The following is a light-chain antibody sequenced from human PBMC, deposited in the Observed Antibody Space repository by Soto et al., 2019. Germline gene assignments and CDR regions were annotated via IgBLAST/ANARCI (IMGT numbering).Light chain of an antibody. CDR1: QSVTTNY. V-gene: IGKV3-20*01. Sequence: EIVLTQSPGTLSLSPGERATLSCRASQSVTTNYFAWYQQKPGQAPRLLISGVSTRGTGIPERFIGSGSGTAFTLTIARLEPEDSAVYYCQQYGASPVTFGGGTNVEI. J-gene: IGKJ4*01. CDR3: QQYGASPVT. CDR2: GVS.